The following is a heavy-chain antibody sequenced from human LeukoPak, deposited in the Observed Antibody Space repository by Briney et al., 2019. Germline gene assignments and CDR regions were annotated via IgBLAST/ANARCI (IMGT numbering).Heavy chain of an antibody. CDR2: ISGSGGST. CDR3: ASPGHSSGYYYGRGGLFDY. D-gene: IGHD3-22*01. Sequence: GGSLRLSCAASGFTFSGYAMSWVRQAPGKGLEWVSAISGSGGSTYYADSVKGRFTISRDNSKNTLYLQMNSLRAEDTAVYYCASPGHSSGYYYGRGGLFDYWGQGTLVTVSS. J-gene: IGHJ4*02. V-gene: IGHV3-23*01. CDR1: GFTFSGYA.